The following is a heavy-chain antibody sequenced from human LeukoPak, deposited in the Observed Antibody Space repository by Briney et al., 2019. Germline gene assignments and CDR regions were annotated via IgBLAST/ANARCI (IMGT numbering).Heavy chain of an antibody. CDR1: GGSISSGSYY. CDR2: IYTSGST. Sequence: SETLSLTCTVSGGSISSGSYYWSWIRQPAGKGLEWIGRIYTSGSTNYNPSLKSRVTISVDTSKNQFSLKLSSVTAADTAVYYCARVSFGESRRFDPWGQGTLVTVSS. J-gene: IGHJ5*02. V-gene: IGHV4-61*02. D-gene: IGHD3-10*01. CDR3: ARVSFGESRRFDP.